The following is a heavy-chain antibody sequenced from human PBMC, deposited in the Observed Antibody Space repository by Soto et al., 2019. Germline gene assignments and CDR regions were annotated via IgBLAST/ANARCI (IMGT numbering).Heavy chain of an antibody. Sequence: ASVKVSCKASGYTFTSYGISWVRQAPGQGLEWMGWISVYNGNTNYAQKLQGRVTMTTDTSTSTAYMELRSLRSDDTAVYYCARVTTTMIVVVIKGFDFCGQGTLVTVSS. CDR1: GYTFTSYG. J-gene: IGHJ4*02. D-gene: IGHD3-22*01. V-gene: IGHV1-18*04. CDR2: ISVYNGNT. CDR3: ARVTTTMIVVVIKGFDF.